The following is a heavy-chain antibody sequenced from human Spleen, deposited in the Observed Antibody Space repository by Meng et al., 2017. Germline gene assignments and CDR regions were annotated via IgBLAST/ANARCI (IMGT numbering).Heavy chain of an antibody. J-gene: IGHJ3*02. CDR3: AKSYKTYYYDSSGSRGFDI. V-gene: IGHV3-23*01. CDR1: GFTFSNFA. CDR2: IVDSGVST. Sequence: GESLKISCAASGFTFSNFAMSWVRQAPGKGLEWVSAIVDSGVSTYYADSVKGRFTISRDNSKNTLYLQMNSLRAEDTDVYYCAKSYKTYYYDSSGSRGFDIWGQGTLVTVSS. D-gene: IGHD3-22*01.